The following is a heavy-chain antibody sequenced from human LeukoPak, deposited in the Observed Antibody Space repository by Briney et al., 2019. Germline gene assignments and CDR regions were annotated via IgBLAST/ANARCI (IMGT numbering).Heavy chain of an antibody. CDR2: TNSDGSST. CDR3: VREGRVTGYDFDY. J-gene: IGHJ4*02. CDR1: GFTFSSYW. D-gene: IGHD5-12*01. Sequence: GGSLRLSCEASGFTFSSYWMHWVRQVPGEGLVWVSRTNSDGSSTTYADSVKGRFTISRDNAKNTLNLQMDSLRVEDTAVYYCVREGRVTGYDFDYWGQGTLVTVSS. V-gene: IGHV3-74*03.